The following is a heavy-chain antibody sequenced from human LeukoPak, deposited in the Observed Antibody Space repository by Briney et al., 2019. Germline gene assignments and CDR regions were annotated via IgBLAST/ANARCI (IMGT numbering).Heavy chain of an antibody. D-gene: IGHD3-16*01. J-gene: IGHJ5*02. CDR2: VYPGDSDT. Sequence: GESLKISCKGSGYSFTSYWIGWVRQMPGKGVEWMGIVYPGDSDTRYSPSFQGQVTISADKSISTAYLQWSSLKASDTAMYYCARGYGGGICEEIHWFDPWGQGTLVTVSS. CDR1: GYSFTSYW. CDR3: ARGYGGGICEEIHWFDP. V-gene: IGHV5-51*01.